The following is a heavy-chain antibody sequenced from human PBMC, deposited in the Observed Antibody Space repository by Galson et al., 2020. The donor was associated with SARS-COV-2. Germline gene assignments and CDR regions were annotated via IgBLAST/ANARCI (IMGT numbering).Heavy chain of an antibody. D-gene: IGHD3-10*01. J-gene: IGHJ5*02. CDR2: ISHIGST. CDR1: GGSISSGTYS. V-gene: IGHV4-30-2*01. Sequence: SETLSLTCAVSGGSISSGTYSWNWIRQRPGKGLEWIGYISHIGSTYYNPSLKSRVTISVDRSKNQFSLKLTSVTAADTAVHYCARGFGSGSLTSLDPWGQGTLVTVSS. CDR3: ARGFGSGSLTSLDP.